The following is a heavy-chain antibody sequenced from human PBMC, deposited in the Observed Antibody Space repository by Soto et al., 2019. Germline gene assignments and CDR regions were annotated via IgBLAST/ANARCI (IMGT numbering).Heavy chain of an antibody. J-gene: IGHJ4*02. CDR2: IWYDGSNK. CDR3: ARDHLATGFLGYFDY. V-gene: IGHV3-33*01. CDR1: GFTFSSYG. Sequence: VGSLRLSCAASGFTFSSYGMHWVRQAPGKGLEWVAVIWYDGSNKYYADSVKGRFTISRDNSKNTLYLQMNSLRAEDTAVYYCARDHLATGFLGYFDYWGQGTLVTVSS. D-gene: IGHD6-13*01.